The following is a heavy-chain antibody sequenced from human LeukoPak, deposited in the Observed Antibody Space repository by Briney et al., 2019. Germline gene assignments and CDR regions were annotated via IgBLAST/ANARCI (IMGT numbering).Heavy chain of an antibody. D-gene: IGHD3-22*01. Sequence: GGSLRLPCAASGFSFSSDWMSWVRQAPGKGLEWVANIRRDGSQKYYVDSVKGRFTISRDNADNSLYLHMNSLRAEDTAVYYCASLTYYFDSSGYYPGYFQHWGQGTLVTVSS. J-gene: IGHJ1*01. CDR1: GFSFSSDW. CDR2: IRRDGSQK. V-gene: IGHV3-7*05. CDR3: ASLTYYFDSSGYYPGYFQH.